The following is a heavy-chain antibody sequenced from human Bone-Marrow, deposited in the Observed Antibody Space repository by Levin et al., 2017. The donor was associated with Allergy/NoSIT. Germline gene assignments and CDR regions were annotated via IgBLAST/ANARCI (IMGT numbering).Heavy chain of an antibody. V-gene: IGHV4-31*03. CDR2: VSYSGIT. CDR3: ARGITVFGVVLAVNDAFDI. Sequence: SETLSLTCTVSGGSISSGVYFWSWIRQLPGKGLEWIGYVSYSGITFYNQSLKSRVTISGDTSKNLFSLNLSSVTAAAKAVYYCARGITVFGVVLAVNDAFDIWGQGTMVTVSS. J-gene: IGHJ3*02. CDR1: GGSISSGVYF. D-gene: IGHD3-3*01.